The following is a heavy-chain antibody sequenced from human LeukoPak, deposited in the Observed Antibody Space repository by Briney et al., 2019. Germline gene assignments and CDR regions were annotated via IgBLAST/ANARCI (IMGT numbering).Heavy chain of an antibody. CDR1: GGSISSGSYY. Sequence: PSETLSLTCTVSGGSISSGSYYWSWIRQPAGKGLEWIGRIYTSGSTNFNPSLKSRVTISVDTSKNQFSLRLSSVTAADTAVYYCATAIWFGEYTSYWGQGTLVTVSS. CDR3: ATAIWFGEYTSY. D-gene: IGHD3-10*01. J-gene: IGHJ4*02. CDR2: IYTSGST. V-gene: IGHV4-61*02.